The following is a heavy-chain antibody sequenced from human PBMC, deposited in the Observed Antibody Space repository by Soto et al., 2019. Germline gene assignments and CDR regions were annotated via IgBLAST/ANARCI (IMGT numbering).Heavy chain of an antibody. CDR3: ASYSSGWYYFDY. Sequence: GGSLRLSCAASGFTVSSNYMSWVRQAPGKGLEWVSVIYSGGSTYYADSVKGRFTISRDNSKNTLYLQMNSLRAEDTAVYYCASYSSGWYYFDYWGQGTLVTVSS. J-gene: IGHJ4*02. CDR2: IYSGGST. V-gene: IGHV3-66*01. CDR1: GFTVSSNY. D-gene: IGHD6-19*01.